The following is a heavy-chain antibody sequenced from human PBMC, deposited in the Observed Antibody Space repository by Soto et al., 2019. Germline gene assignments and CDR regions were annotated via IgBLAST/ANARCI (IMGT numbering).Heavy chain of an antibody. CDR3: ARSIHGHGFKV. D-gene: IGHD3-3*01. CDR2: MRANSGDR. CDR1: GYTFTNFD. Sequence: QVQLVQSGAEVKKPGASVKVSCKPSGYTFTNFDLNWVRQAAGKGLEWLGWMRANSGDRGHAQKFRGRVSLTRDTSMSTAYMELSSLSAEDTAVYYCARSIHGHGFKVWGQGTLVLVSS. J-gene: IGHJ4*02. V-gene: IGHV1-8*01.